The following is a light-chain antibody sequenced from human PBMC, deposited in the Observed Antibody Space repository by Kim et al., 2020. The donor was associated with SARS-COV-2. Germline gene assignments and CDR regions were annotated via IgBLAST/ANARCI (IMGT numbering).Light chain of an antibody. CDR1: RSNIGSNF. CDR2: GFN. Sequence: ISCSGSRSNIGSNFVSWYQHLPGTAPKLLIYGFNQRPSGVPDRFSASKSGTSASLAISWLQPEDEADYYCATWDDSLTGRVVFGGGTKVTVL. V-gene: IGLV1-44*01. J-gene: IGLJ2*01. CDR3: ATWDDSLTGRVV.